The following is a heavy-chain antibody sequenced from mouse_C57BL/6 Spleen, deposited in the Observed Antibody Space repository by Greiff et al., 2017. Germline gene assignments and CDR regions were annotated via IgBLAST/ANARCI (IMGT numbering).Heavy chain of an antibody. CDR2: IYPGSGST. CDR1: GYTFTSYW. CDR3: ARGGGNYVYAMDY. V-gene: IGHV1-55*01. Sequence: VQLQESGAELVKPGASVKMSCKASGYTFTSYWITWVKQRPGQGLEWIGDIYPGSGSTNYNEKFKSKATLTVDTSSSTAYMQLSSLTSEDSAVYYCARGGGNYVYAMDYWGQGTSVTVSS. J-gene: IGHJ4*01. D-gene: IGHD2-1*01.